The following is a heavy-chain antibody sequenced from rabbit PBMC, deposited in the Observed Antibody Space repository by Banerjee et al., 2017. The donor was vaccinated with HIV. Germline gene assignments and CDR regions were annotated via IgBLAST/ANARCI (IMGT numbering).Heavy chain of an antibody. V-gene: IGHV1S45*01. D-gene: IGHD4-1*01. CDR1: GFSLSSYW. J-gene: IGHJ4*01. Sequence: QEQLEESGGGLVQPGESLTLTCKASGFSLSSYWMSWVRQAPGKGLEWIACIGTGGGSTWYASWVNGRFTIAKTSSTTVTLQMTSLTAADTATYFCARDLAGVIGWNFDLWGPGTLVTVS. CDR2: IGTGGGST. CDR3: ARDLAGVIGWNFDL.